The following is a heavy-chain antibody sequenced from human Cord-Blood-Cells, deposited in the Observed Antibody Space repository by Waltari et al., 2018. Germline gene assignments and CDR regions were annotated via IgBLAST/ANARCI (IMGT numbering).Heavy chain of an antibody. D-gene: IGHD6-6*01. Sequence: QLQLQESGPGLVKPSETLSLTCTVSGGPISRSTYYWGWIRQPPGKGLEWIGSIYYSGSTYYNPSLKSRVTISVDTSKNQFSLKLSSVTAADTAVYYCASEYSSSSNWFDPWGQGTLVTVSS. V-gene: IGHV4-39*01. CDR3: ASEYSSSSNWFDP. CDR1: GGPISRSTYY. CDR2: IYYSGST. J-gene: IGHJ5*02.